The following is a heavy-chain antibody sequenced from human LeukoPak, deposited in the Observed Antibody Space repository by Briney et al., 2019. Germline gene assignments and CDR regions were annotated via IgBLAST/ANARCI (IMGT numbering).Heavy chain of an antibody. CDR3: ARDSCSSTSCYHTPHYYYGMDV. CDR1: GDSVSSNSAA. D-gene: IGHD2-2*01. V-gene: IGHV6-1*01. J-gene: IGHJ6*02. Sequence: SQTLSLTCAISGDSVSSNSAAWNWIRQSPSRGLEWLGRTYYRSKWYNDYAVSVKSRITINPDTSKNQFSLQLNSVTPEDTAVYCCARDSCSSTSCYHTPHYYYGMDVWGQRTTVTVSS. CDR2: TYYRSKWYN.